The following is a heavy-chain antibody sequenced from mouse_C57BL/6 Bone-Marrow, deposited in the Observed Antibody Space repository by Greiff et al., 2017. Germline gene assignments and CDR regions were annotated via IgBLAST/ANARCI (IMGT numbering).Heavy chain of an antibody. D-gene: IGHD2-3*01. CDR2: INPYNGGT. CDR1: GYTFTDYY. CDR3: AKGYSAWFAY. J-gene: IGHJ3*01. Sequence: VKLQESGPVLVKPGASVKMSCKASGYTFTDYYMNWVKQSHGKSLEWIGVINPYNGGTSYNQKFKGKATLTVDKSSSTAYMELNSLTSEDSAVYYCAKGYSAWFAYWGQGTLVTVSA. V-gene: IGHV1-19*01.